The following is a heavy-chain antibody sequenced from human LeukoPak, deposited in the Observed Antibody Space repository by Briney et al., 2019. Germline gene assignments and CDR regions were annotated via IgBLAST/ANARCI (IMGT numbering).Heavy chain of an antibody. CDR3: ARVSRQLQWGTDY. V-gene: IGHV4-59*12. CDR2: VYYTGST. Sequence: SETLSLTCSVSGGSIRSYYWSWIRQSPGKGLEWIGFVYYTGSTNYNPSLNSRVTISVDTSKNQFSLKLSSVTAADTAVYYCARVSRQLQWGTDYWGQGTLVTVSS. D-gene: IGHD2-2*01. J-gene: IGHJ4*02. CDR1: GGSIRSYY.